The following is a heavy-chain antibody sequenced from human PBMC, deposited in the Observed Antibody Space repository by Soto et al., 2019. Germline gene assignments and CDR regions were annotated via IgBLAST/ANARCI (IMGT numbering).Heavy chain of an antibody. J-gene: IGHJ4*02. V-gene: IGHV1-69*02. CDR2: IIPILGIA. D-gene: IGHD3-22*01. Sequence: QVQLVQSGAEVKKPGSSVKVSCKASGGTFSSYTISWVRQAPGLGLEWMGRIIPILGIANYAQKVQGRVTITADKSTSTAYMELSSLRSEDTAVYYCARGLHYDSISLDDYWGQGTLVTVSS. CDR1: GGTFSSYT. CDR3: ARGLHYDSISLDDY.